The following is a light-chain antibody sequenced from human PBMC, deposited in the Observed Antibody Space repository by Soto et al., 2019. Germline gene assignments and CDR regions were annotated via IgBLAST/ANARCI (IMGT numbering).Light chain of an antibody. CDR3: QQSYGTPIT. J-gene: IGKJ5*01. V-gene: IGKV1-39*01. Sequence: DIQMTQSPSSLSASVGGRVTIPCRASQSISRYLNWYQQKPGKAPNLLIYVASSLQSEVPSRFSGSGSGTDFTLTITSLQPEDFATYYCQQSYGTPITFGQGTRLEIK. CDR1: QSISRY. CDR2: VAS.